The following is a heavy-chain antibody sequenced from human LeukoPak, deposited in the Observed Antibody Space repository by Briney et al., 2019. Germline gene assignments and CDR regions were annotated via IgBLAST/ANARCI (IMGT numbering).Heavy chain of an antibody. CDR1: GGSISGYY. CDR2: INHNGST. CDR3: ASTPPTGDFWSGYLRSPADAFDI. Sequence: SETLSLTCAVYGGSISGYYRSRIRQPPGKGLERIGEINHNGSTNYNPSLKSRVTISVDTSKNQFSLKLSSVTAADTAVYYCASTPPTGDFWSGYLRSPADAFDIWGQGTMVTVSS. D-gene: IGHD3-3*01. J-gene: IGHJ3*02. V-gene: IGHV4-34*01.